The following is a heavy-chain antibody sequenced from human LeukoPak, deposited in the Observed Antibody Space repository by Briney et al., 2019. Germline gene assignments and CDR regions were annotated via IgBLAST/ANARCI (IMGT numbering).Heavy chain of an antibody. Sequence: GASVKVSCKASGYTFTGYYMHWVRQAPGQGLEWMGWINPNSGGTNYAQKFQGRVTMTRDTSISTAYMELSRLRSDDTAVYYCARGITMVRGVSFWEAHNYYYYMDVWGKGTTVTISS. D-gene: IGHD3-10*01. CDR1: GYTFTGYY. CDR3: ARGITMVRGVSFWEAHNYYYYMDV. J-gene: IGHJ6*03. CDR2: INPNSGGT. V-gene: IGHV1-2*02.